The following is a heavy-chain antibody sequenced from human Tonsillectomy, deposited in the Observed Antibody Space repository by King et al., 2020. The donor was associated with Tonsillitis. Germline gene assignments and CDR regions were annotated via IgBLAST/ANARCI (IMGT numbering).Heavy chain of an antibody. D-gene: IGHD2-15*01. CDR2: ISSSSRTI. V-gene: IGHV3-11*01. J-gene: IGHJ5*02. CDR1: GFTFSDYY. CDR3: ASYTICYHWFDP. Sequence: VQLVESGGGLVKPGGSLRLSCAASGFTFSDYYMSWMRQAPGKGLEWVSYISSSSRTISYTDSVKGRFTISRDDAKNSLSLQMNSLRAEDTAVSYRASYTICYHWFDPCGQGTLVTVSS.